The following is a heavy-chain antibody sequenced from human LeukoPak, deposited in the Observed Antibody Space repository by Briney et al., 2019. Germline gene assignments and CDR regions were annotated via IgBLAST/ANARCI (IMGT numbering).Heavy chain of an antibody. V-gene: IGHV3-30-3*01. J-gene: IGHJ4*02. CDR2: ILYDGSNK. Sequence: GGSLRLSCAASGFTFSSYAMHWVRQAPGKGLEWVAVILYDGSNKYYADSVKGRFTISRDNSKNTLYLQMNSLRAEDTAVYYCARGSVDTAMVTSDYWGQGTLVTVSS. CDR3: ARGSVDTAMVTSDY. CDR1: GFTFSSYA. D-gene: IGHD5-18*01.